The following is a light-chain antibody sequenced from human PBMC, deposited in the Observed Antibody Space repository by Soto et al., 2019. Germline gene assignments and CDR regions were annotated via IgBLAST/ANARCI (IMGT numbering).Light chain of an antibody. CDR2: DAS. V-gene: IGKV3-20*01. J-gene: IGKJ4*01. Sequence: EIVLTQSPDTLSLSPGERATLSCRASQSVRSNYLAWYQQKPGQAPWFLIYDASSRATGIPDRFSGSGSGTDFTLTISRLEPEDFAVYYCQQYGSSPLSCGGWTNVEIK. CDR3: QQYGSSPLS. CDR1: QSVRSNY.